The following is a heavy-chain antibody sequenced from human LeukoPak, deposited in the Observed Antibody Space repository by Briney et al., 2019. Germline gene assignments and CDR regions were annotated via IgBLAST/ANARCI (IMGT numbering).Heavy chain of an antibody. J-gene: IGHJ6*02. CDR1: GFDFSSNW. D-gene: IGHD1-7*01. CDR2: IKGDGIST. V-gene: IGHV3-74*01. Sequence: GGSLRLSCAASGFDFSSNWMHWVRHAPGQGLVWVSRIKGDGISTNYADSVKGRFTISRDIAKNTLYLQMNSLKIEDTAVYYCTTDEDWNYARKDVWGQGATVIVSS. CDR3: TTDEDWNYARKDV.